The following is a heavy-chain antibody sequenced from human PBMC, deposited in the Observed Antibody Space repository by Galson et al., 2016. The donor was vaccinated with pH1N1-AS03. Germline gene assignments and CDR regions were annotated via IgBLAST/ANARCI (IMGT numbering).Heavy chain of an antibody. CDR2: ISTSSSSI. D-gene: IGHD6-19*01. Sequence: SLRLSCAASGFPFSGYSMNWVRQAPGKGLEWVSFISTSSSSIYYADSVKGRFTVSRDNAQNLLYPQMNSLRGEDTAVYYCARDGPPQGISVAGSFDFWGQGTLVTVSS. CDR1: GFPFSGYS. V-gene: IGHV3-21*01. CDR3: ARDGPPQGISVAGSFDF. J-gene: IGHJ4*02.